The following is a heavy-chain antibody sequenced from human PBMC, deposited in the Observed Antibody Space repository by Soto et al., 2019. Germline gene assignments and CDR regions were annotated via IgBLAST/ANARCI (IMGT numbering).Heavy chain of an antibody. V-gene: IGHV5-51*01. CDR3: ARHGCSSTSCPYYYYGMDV. J-gene: IGHJ6*02. Sequence: GESLKISCKGSGYSFTSYWIGWVRQMPGKGLEWMGIIYPGDSDTRYSPSFQGQVTISADKSSSTAYLQWSSLKASDTAMYYCARHGCSSTSCPYYYYGMDVWGQGTTVTVSS. CDR1: GYSFTSYW. CDR2: IYPGDSDT. D-gene: IGHD2-2*01.